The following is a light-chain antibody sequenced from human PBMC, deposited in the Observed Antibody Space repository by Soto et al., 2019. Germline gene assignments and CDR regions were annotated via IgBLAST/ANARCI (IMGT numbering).Light chain of an antibody. V-gene: IGKV2-24*01. CDR3: MQATQFPHT. CDR1: QSLLDSDGETY. CDR2: KTS. Sequence: EIVMTQTPLSSPVTLGQPASISCRSSQSLLDSDGETYLSWLQQRPGQPPRLLIYKTSSRFSGAPDRFSGSGAGTDFTLKISRVEVEDVGVYYCMQATQFPHTFGQGTKLEI. J-gene: IGKJ2*01.